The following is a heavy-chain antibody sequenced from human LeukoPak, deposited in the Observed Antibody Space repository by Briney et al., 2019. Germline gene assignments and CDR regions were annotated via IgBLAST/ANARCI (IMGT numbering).Heavy chain of an antibody. V-gene: IGHV3-30-3*01. Sequence: PGRSLSLSCAASGFTFSNYAMHWVRQAPGKGLEWVAVISYDGSNKYYADSVKGRFTISRDNSKNTLYLQMNSLRAEDTAVYYCARDGVGITVMVGLGYFDFWGQGTLVTVSS. J-gene: IGHJ4*02. CDR2: ISYDGSNK. CDR3: ARDGVGITVMVGLGYFDF. CDR1: GFTFSNYA. D-gene: IGHD3-22*01.